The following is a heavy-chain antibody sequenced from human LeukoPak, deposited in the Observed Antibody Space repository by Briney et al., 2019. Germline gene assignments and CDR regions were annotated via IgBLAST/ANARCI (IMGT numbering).Heavy chain of an antibody. CDR1: GGTFSSYA. V-gene: IGHV1-69*05. CDR3: ANIGPRAVAGTHNWFDP. CDR2: IIPIFGTA. J-gene: IGHJ5*02. Sequence: AASVRVSCKASGGTFSSYAISWVRQAPGQGLEWMGGIIPIFGTANYAQKFQGRVTITTDESTSTAHMELSSLRSEDTAVYYCANIGPRAVAGTHNWFDPWGQGTLVTVSS. D-gene: IGHD6-19*01.